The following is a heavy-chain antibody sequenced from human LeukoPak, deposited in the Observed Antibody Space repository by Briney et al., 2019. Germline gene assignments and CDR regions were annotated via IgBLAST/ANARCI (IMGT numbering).Heavy chain of an antibody. J-gene: IGHJ4*02. D-gene: IGHD2-15*01. Sequence: GGSLRLSCAASGFTFSDFYMSWIRQAPGKGLESVSYISGSSSNTNYADSVKGRFAISRDNAKNSLYLQMNSLRPEDTAVYYCTRHPAEGDYWGQGTLVTVSS. CDR3: TRHPAEGDY. CDR1: GFTFSDFY. CDR2: ISGSSSNT. V-gene: IGHV3-11*03.